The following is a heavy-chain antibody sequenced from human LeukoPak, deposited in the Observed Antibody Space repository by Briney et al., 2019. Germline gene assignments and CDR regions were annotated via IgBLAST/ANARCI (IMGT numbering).Heavy chain of an antibody. CDR1: GGSISGFF. CDR2: IYSSASN. J-gene: IGHJ4*02. CDR3: AREPTSGREPTSGRPLDY. D-gene: IGHD5-12*01. Sequence: PSETLSLTCTVSGGSISGFFWSWIRQPTGKGLEWIGLIYSSASNNYNPSLKSRVTMSPDTSKNHLSLNLSSVTAADTAVYYCAREPTSGREPTSGRPLDYWGQGTLVTVSS. V-gene: IGHV4-4*07.